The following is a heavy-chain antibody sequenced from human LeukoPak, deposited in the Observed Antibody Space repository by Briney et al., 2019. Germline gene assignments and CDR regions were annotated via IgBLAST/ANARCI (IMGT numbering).Heavy chain of an antibody. CDR1: GITFSSYG. CDR3: ATIKYHDAFAF. V-gene: IGHV3-20*04. D-gene: IGHD5-24*01. J-gene: IGHJ3*01. Sequence: GGSLRLSCAASGITFSSYGMSWVRQAPGKGLEWVSGINWNGGSTGYADSVKGRFTISRDNAKSSFYLEMNSLTADDTAVYYCATIKYHDAFAFWGQGTMVTVSS. CDR2: INWNGGST.